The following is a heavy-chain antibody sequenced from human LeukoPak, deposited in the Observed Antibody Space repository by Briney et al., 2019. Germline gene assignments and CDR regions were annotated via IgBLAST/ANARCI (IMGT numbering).Heavy chain of an antibody. Sequence: GSLRLSCVASGFPFSTFWMTWVRQAPGKVLEWVANIKQDGTEKYYVDSVKGQFTISRDNAKNSLYVQMDSLRAEDTAVYYCAKGWSFDIRGQGTMVTVTS. CDR3: AKGWSFDI. CDR2: IKQDGTEK. V-gene: IGHV3-7*01. CDR1: GFPFSTFW. J-gene: IGHJ3*02. D-gene: IGHD2-15*01.